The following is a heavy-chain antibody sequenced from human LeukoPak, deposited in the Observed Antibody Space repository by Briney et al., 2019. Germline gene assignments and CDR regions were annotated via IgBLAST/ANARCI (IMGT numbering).Heavy chain of an antibody. CDR1: GYTFSDYF. CDR3: ATGRVIVVNY. J-gene: IGHJ4*02. Sequence: ASVKVSCKASGYTFSDYFMHWVQQAPGKGLEWMGRVDPEDGKTKYAEKFQGRVTITADTSTDTVYMELSGLTSADTAVYYCATGRVIVVNYWGQGTLVTVSS. V-gene: IGHV1-69-2*01. CDR2: VDPEDGKT. D-gene: IGHD2/OR15-2a*01.